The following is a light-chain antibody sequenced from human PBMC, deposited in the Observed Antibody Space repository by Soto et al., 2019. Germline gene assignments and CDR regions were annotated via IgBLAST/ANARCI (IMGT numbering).Light chain of an antibody. Sequence: QSALTQPASVSGSPGQSITISCTGTSSDVGGYNYISWYQQHPGKAPRLIIYDVTVRPSGVSNRFSASKSGDTASLAISGLQAEDEADYYCSSYTPSSTYVFGTGTKVTVL. J-gene: IGLJ1*01. CDR1: SSDVGGYNY. V-gene: IGLV2-14*01. CDR2: DVT. CDR3: SSYTPSSTYV.